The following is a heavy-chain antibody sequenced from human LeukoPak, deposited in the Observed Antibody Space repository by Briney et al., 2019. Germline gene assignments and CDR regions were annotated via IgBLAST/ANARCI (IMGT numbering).Heavy chain of an antibody. V-gene: IGHV3-74*01. D-gene: IGHD3-16*01. Sequence: PGGSLRLSCAASGLTFSSHWMHWVRQAPGKGLVWVSRITNDGSSTTYADSAKGRFTISRDNAKNMLYLQVNSLRAEDTAVYYCATQQGGSPAYWGQGTLVTVSS. J-gene: IGHJ4*02. CDR1: GLTFSSHW. CDR3: ATQQGGSPAY. CDR2: ITNDGSST.